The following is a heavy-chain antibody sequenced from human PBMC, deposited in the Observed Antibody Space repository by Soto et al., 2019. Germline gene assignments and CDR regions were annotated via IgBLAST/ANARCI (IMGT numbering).Heavy chain of an antibody. CDR1: GGSFSGYY. J-gene: IGHJ4*02. Sequence: QVQLQQWGAGLLKPSETLSLTCAVYGGSFSGYYWSWIRQPPGKGLEWIGEINHSGSTNYNPSLKSRVTISVDTSKNQFSLKLSSVTAADTAVYYCARGVQGKYPDYWGQGTLVTVSS. CDR2: INHSGST. D-gene: IGHD2-2*01. V-gene: IGHV4-34*01. CDR3: ARGVQGKYPDY.